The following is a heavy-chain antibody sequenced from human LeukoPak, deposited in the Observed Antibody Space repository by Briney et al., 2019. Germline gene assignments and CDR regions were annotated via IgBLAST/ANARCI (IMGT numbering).Heavy chain of an antibody. D-gene: IGHD2-15*01. CDR3: ARGGYCSGGSCYRRLAFDY. CDR2: ISYDGSNK. V-gene: IGHV3-30-3*01. CDR1: GFTFSSYA. Sequence: PGRSLRLSCAASGFTFSSYAMHWVRQAPGKGLEWVAVISYDGSNKYYADSVKGRFTISRDNSKNTLYLQMNSLRAEDTAVYYCARGGYCSGGSCYRRLAFDYWGQGTLVTVS. J-gene: IGHJ4*02.